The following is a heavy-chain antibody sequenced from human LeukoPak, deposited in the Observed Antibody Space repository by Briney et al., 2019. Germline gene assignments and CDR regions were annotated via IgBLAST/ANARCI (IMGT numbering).Heavy chain of an antibody. V-gene: IGHV3-15*01. CDR3: TTDSAAY. CDR1: GVTFSNAC. CDR2: VNRKIDGETT. J-gene: IGHJ4*02. Sequence: PGGSLRLSCAASGVTFSNACITGGRRAPGKGVGWVGCVNRKIDGETTHYAAAVKGRFALSRDASKNTVYLQMNSLKTEDTALYYCTTDSAAYWGQGTLVTVSS.